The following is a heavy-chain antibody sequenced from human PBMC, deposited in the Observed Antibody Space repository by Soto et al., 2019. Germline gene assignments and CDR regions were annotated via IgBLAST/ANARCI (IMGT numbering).Heavy chain of an antibody. CDR1: GFTFSSYA. J-gene: IGHJ4*02. D-gene: IGHD3-22*01. CDR2: ISYDGSNK. CDR3: ARGSPPQKYYDSSDARNYFDY. Sequence: GGALRVSCAASGFTFSSYAMHWVRQAPGKGLEWVAVISYDGSNKYYADPVKGRFTISRDNSKNTLYLQMNSLRAEDTAVYYCARGSPPQKYYDSSDARNYFDYWGQGTLVTVSS. V-gene: IGHV3-30-3*01.